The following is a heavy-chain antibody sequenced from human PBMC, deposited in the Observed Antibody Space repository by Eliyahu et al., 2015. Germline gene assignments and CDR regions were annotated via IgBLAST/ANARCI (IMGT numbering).Heavy chain of an antibody. J-gene: IGHJ4*02. V-gene: IGHV3-74*01. CDR2: LNSDGSST. CDR1: GFTFSSYW. Sequence: EVQLVESGGGLVQPGGSLRLSCAASGFTFSSYWMHWVRQAPGKGLVWVSRLNSDGSSTNYADSVKGRFTISRDNAKNTLYLQMNSLRAEDTAVYYCATEVRQNGFDYWGQGTLVTVSS. CDR3: ATEVRQNGFDY. D-gene: IGHD4/OR15-4a*01.